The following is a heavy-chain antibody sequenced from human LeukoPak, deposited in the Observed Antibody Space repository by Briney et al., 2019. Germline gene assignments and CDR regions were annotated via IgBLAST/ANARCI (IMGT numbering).Heavy chain of an antibody. D-gene: IGHD5-12*01. V-gene: IGHV1-8*01. Sequence: ASVKVSCKASGYTFTSYDINWVRQATGQGLEWMGWMNPNSGNTGYAQKFQGRVTMTRNTSISTAYMELSSLRSEDTAVYYCARGGRGWLRFRSFPWCDPWGQGTLVTVSS. J-gene: IGHJ5*02. CDR2: MNPNSGNT. CDR3: ARGGRGWLRFRSFPWCDP. CDR1: GYTFTSYD.